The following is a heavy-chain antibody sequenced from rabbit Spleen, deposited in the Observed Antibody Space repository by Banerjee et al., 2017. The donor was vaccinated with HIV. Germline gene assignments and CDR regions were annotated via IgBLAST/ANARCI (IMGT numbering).Heavy chain of an antibody. J-gene: IGHJ4*01. CDR2: IDPVFGST. CDR1: GFDFSNYG. CDR3: VRVGYASSSGYYDL. Sequence: QEHLVEFGGGLVQPGVSLKLSCKASGFDFSNYGVSWVRQAPGKGLEWIGYIDPVFGSTYYASWVSGRFTISSHNAQNTLYLQLNSLTAADTATYFCVRVGYASSSGYYDLWGPGTLVTVS. D-gene: IGHD1-1*01. V-gene: IGHV1S47*01.